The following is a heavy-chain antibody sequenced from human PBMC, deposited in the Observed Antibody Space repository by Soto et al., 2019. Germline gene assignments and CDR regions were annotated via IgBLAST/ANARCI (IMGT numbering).Heavy chain of an antibody. CDR2: INHSGST. J-gene: IGHJ2*01. CDR3: ARLASGWQYYYFDF. Sequence: KPSETLSLTCAVYGGSFSPYFRSWIRQPPGKGLEWIGEINHSGSTNYNPSLTRRATLSVDTSKNQVSLKLTSVTAADTAVYYCARLASGWQYYYFDFWGRGTPVTVSS. V-gene: IGHV4-34*01. D-gene: IGHD6-19*01. CDR1: GGSFSPYF.